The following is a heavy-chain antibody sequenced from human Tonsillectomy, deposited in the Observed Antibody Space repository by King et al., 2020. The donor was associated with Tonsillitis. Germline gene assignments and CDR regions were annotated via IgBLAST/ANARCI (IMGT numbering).Heavy chain of an antibody. V-gene: IGHV4-59*01. CDR2: IYYSGST. J-gene: IGHJ2*01. D-gene: IGHD3-16*01. CDR3: ARDRTWDWYFDL. CDR1: GGSISSYY. Sequence: QLQESGPGLVKPSETLSLTCTVSGGSISSYYWSWIRQPPGKGLEWIGYIYYSGSTNYNPSLKSRVTISVDTSKNQFSLKLSSVTAADTAVYYCARDRTWDWYFDLWGRGTLVTVSS.